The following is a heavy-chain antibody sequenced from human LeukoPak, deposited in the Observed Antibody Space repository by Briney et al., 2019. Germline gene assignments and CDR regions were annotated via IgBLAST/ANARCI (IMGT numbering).Heavy chain of an antibody. V-gene: IGHV4-4*07. D-gene: IGHD6-6*01. J-gene: IGHJ6*03. CDR2: IYTSGST. CDR3: ARYSSSSVYYYYYMDV. CDR1: GGSISSYY. Sequence: PSETLSLTCTVSGGSISSYYWSWIRQPAGKGLEWIGRIYTSGSTNYNPSLKSRVTMSVDTSKNQFSLKLSSVTAADTAVYYCARYSSSSVYYYYYMDVWGQGATVTVSS.